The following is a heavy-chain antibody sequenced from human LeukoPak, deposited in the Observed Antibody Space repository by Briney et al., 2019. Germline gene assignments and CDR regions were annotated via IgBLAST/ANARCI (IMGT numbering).Heavy chain of an antibody. Sequence: ASVKVSCKASGYTFTGYYMHWVRQAPGQGLEWMGWINPSSGGTNYARKFQGRVTMTRDTSISTAYMELSRLRSDDTAVYYCARVPSYSSGWYGEDGDYWGQGTLVTVSS. J-gene: IGHJ4*02. D-gene: IGHD6-19*01. CDR3: ARVPSYSSGWYGEDGDY. CDR2: INPSSGGT. V-gene: IGHV1-2*02. CDR1: GYTFTGYY.